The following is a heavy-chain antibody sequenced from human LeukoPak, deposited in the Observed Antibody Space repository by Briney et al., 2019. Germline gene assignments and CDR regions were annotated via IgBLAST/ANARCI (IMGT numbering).Heavy chain of an antibody. J-gene: IGHJ4*02. Sequence: GGSLRLSCAASGFTFSSYAMSWVRQTPGKGLEWVSTISGSGGSTYYADSVKGRFTISRDNSKNTLYLQMSSLRAEDTAVYYCAKDLDRIPYNTYYDILTGYHFDYWGQGTLVTVSS. CDR1: GFTFSSYA. CDR2: ISGSGGST. V-gene: IGHV3-23*01. D-gene: IGHD3-9*01. CDR3: AKDLDRIPYNTYYDILTGYHFDY.